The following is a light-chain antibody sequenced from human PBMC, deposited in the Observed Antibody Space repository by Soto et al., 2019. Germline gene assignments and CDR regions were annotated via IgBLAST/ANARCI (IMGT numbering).Light chain of an antibody. Sequence: SALTQPPSASGSPGQSVTISCTGTSGDVGGYNFVSWYQQHPGKAPKLMIFEVTRRPSGVPARFSGSKSGNTASLTVSGLKAEDEADYYCSSYAGSNTFVFGTGTKVTVL. CDR3: SSYAGSNTFV. CDR1: SGDVGGYNF. J-gene: IGLJ1*01. V-gene: IGLV2-8*01. CDR2: EVT.